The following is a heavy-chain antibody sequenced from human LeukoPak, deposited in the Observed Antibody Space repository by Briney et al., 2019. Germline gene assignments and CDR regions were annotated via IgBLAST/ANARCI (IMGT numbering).Heavy chain of an antibody. CDR2: ISHSGST. CDR3: ARLLTIGAFDL. V-gene: IGHV4-38-2*02. D-gene: IGHD4/OR15-4a*01. CDR1: DYSISSGYY. Sequence: SETLSLTCIVSDYSISSGYYWAWIRQPPGKGLEWIGSISHSGSTYYNPSLKSRVIISVDTSKNQFSLRLSSVTAADTAVYYCARLLTIGAFDLWGQGTMVTVSS. J-gene: IGHJ3*01.